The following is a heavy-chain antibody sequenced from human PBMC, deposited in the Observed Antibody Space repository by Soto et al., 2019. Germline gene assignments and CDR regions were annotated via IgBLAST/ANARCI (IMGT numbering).Heavy chain of an antibody. Sequence: QGQLVQSGAEVEKPGASVKVSCEASGYTFTSYAIHWVRQAPGRRLEWMGWINPGKETTRYSQRFQGRVTITSDTSANPVSMLLSSVTSEDSALYFCARDPEYGSGSWDVWGQGTMVIVSS. CDR2: INPGKETT. V-gene: IGHV1-3*01. CDR1: GYTFTSYA. J-gene: IGHJ3*01. CDR3: ARDPEYGSGSWDV. D-gene: IGHD3-10*01.